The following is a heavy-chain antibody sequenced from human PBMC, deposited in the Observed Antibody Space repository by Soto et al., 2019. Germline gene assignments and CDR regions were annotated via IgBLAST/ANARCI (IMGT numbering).Heavy chain of an antibody. CDR1: GDSVSTNSAT. CDR2: TYYRSKWFN. J-gene: IGHJ5*01. Sequence: SQTLSLTCAISGDSVSTNSATGDWSRQSPSRGLEWLGRTYYRSKWFNDYAVSVKGRISINPDTSNNQFSLQLNSVTPDDTAVYYCARLIGNSWLDSWGQGTLVTVSS. V-gene: IGHV6-1*01. D-gene: IGHD2-8*01. CDR3: ARLIGNSWLDS.